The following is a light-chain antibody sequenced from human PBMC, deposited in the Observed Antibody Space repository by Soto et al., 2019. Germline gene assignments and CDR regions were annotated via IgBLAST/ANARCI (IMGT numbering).Light chain of an antibody. V-gene: IGKV3-20*01. CDR2: GAS. CDR3: QQHDSSPFT. Sequence: DIVLTQYPYTLSLSPGERATLSCRASQSVTSNYLTWYQQKPGQAPRLLIYGASSRSTGIPVRFSGSGSGTHFTLTFSRLEPEDFAVYYCQQHDSSPFTFGPGTKVDI. J-gene: IGKJ3*01. CDR1: QSVTSNY.